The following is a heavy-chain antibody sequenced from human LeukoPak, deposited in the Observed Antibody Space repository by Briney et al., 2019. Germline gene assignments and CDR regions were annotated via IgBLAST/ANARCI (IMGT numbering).Heavy chain of an antibody. CDR3: ARGFGDYGRDYYYYMDV. CDR2: INHSGST. D-gene: IGHD4-17*01. J-gene: IGHJ6*03. Sequence: SETLSLTCAVYGGSFSGYYWSWIRQPPGKGLEWIGEINHSGSTNYNPSLKSRVTISVDTSKNQFSLKLSSVTAADTAVYYCARGFGDYGRDYYYYMDVWGKGTTVTVSS. V-gene: IGHV4-34*01. CDR1: GGSFSGYY.